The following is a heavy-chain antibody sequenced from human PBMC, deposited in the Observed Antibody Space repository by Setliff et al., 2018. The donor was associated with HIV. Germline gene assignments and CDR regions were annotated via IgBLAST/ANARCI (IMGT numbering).Heavy chain of an antibody. V-gene: IGHV5-51*01. CDR1: GYSFSNYW. J-gene: IGHJ4*02. Sequence: GESLKISCKGSGYSFSNYWIAWVRQMPGKGLEWMGAIYPGDSDTRYSQSFRGQVTISADKSIRIAYLQWTSLKASDTAVYYCVRHPWGYSSSYAHYFDYWGQGTLVTVSS. D-gene: IGHD6-19*01. CDR3: VRHPWGYSSSYAHYFDY. CDR2: IYPGDSDT.